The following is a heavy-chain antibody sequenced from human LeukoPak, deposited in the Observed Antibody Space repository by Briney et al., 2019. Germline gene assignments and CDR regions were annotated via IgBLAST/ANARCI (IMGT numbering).Heavy chain of an antibody. V-gene: IGHV4-34*01. J-gene: IGHJ4*02. D-gene: IGHD7-27*01. CDR3: AFDGDLGH. CDR1: GGSFSNYY. Sequence: SETLSLTCAVYGGSFSNYYWSWIRQPPGKGLEWIGEINHTGSTNYNPSLKSRITMSLDTSKTQFSLKPSSVTAADTAVYYCAFDGDLGHWGQGTLVTVFS. CDR2: INHTGST.